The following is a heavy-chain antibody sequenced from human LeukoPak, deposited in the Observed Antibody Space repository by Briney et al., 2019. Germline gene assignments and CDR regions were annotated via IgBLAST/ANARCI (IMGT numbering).Heavy chain of an antibody. Sequence: SETLSLTCAVYGGSFSGYYWGWIRQPPGKGLEWIGEINHSGSTNYNPSLKSRVTISVDTSKNQFSLKLSSVTAADTAVYCCARRARSNPPDYWGQGTLVTVSS. J-gene: IGHJ4*02. V-gene: IGHV4-34*01. D-gene: IGHD4-11*01. CDR1: GGSFSGYY. CDR3: ARRARSNPPDY. CDR2: INHSGST.